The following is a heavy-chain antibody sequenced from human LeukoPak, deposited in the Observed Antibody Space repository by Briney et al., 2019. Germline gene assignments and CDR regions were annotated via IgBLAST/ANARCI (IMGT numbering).Heavy chain of an antibody. CDR3: AKANTVYCSSTSCYKVDGMDV. D-gene: IGHD2-2*02. Sequence: PGGSLRLSCAASGFTFSSYAMSWVRQAPGKGLEWVAAISGSGGSTYYADSVKGRFTISRDNSKNTLYLQTNSLRAEDTAVYYCAKANTVYCSSTSCYKVDGMDVWGQGTTVTVSS. V-gene: IGHV3-23*01. J-gene: IGHJ6*02. CDR2: ISGSGGST. CDR1: GFTFSSYA.